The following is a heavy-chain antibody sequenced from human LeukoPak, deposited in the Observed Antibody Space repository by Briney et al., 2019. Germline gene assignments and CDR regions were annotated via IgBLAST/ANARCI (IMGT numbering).Heavy chain of an antibody. Sequence: GGSLRLSCAASGFTFSSYWMSWVRPAPGKGLEWVANIKQDGSEKYYVDSVKGRFTISRDNAKNSLYLQMNSLRAEDTAVYYCARDAMGYYYYGMDVWGQGTTVTVSS. CDR1: GFTFSSYW. D-gene: IGHD1-26*01. CDR2: IKQDGSEK. J-gene: IGHJ6*02. CDR3: ARDAMGYYYYGMDV. V-gene: IGHV3-7*01.